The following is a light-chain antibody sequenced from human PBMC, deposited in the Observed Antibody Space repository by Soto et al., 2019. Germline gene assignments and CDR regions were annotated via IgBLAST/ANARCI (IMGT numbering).Light chain of an antibody. CDR2: GAS. CDR1: QSVSSSY. J-gene: IGKJ4*01. Sequence: EIVLTQSPGTLSLSPGERATLSCRASQSVSSSYLAWYQQKPGQAPRLLIYGASSRATGIPDRFSGSGSGTDFTLTISRLEPEDFAVYYCQQFGSYPLTFGRGTKVDIK. CDR3: QQFGSYPLT. V-gene: IGKV3-20*01.